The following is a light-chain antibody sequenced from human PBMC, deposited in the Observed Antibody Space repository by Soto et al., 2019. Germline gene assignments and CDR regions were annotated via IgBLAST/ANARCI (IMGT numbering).Light chain of an antibody. CDR2: GAS. V-gene: IGKV3-20*01. CDR3: QQYGSSPPYT. J-gene: IGKJ2*01. Sequence: DIVLTQSPGTLSLSPGERATLSCRASQSVSSSYLAWYQQKPGQAPRLLIYGASSRATGIPDRFSGSGSGTDFTITISRLEPEDFAIYYCQQYGSSPPYTFGQGTKLEI. CDR1: QSVSSSY.